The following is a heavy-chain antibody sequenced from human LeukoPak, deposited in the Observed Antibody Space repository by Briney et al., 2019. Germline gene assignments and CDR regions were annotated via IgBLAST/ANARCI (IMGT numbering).Heavy chain of an antibody. CDR2: IIPIFGTA. D-gene: IGHD6-6*01. V-gene: IGHV1-69*06. Sequence: ASVKVSCKASGGTFSSYAISWVRQAPGQGLEWMGGIIPIFGTANYAQKFQDRVTITADKSTSTAYMELSSLRSEDTAVYYCARDLGTPLEYSSSHWFDPWGQGTLVTVSS. CDR1: GGTFSSYA. CDR3: ARDLGTPLEYSSSHWFDP. J-gene: IGHJ5*02.